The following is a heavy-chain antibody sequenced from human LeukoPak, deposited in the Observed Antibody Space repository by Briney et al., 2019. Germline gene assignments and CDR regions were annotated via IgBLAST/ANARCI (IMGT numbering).Heavy chain of an antibody. D-gene: IGHD5-18*01. CDR2: IKEDGSQK. CDR3: ARLPLTARRHFDY. J-gene: IGHJ4*02. V-gene: IGHV3-7*05. Sequence: GGSLRLSCAASGFTFSTYWMSWVRQPPGKGLEWVANIKEDGSQKYYVDSVKGRFTISRDNAKNSQYLQMNSLRAEDTAVYYCARLPLTARRHFDYWGQGTLVTVSS. CDR1: GFTFSTYW.